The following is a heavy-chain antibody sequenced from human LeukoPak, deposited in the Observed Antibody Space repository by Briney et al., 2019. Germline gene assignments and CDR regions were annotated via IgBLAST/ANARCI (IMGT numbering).Heavy chain of an antibody. CDR2: IYYSGST. Sequence: SETLSLTCTVSGGSISNNNYNWGWIRQPPGKGLEWIGPIYYSGSTYYNPSLKSRVTISVDTSRNQFSLKLSSVTAADTAVYYCARRSYYDSSGYYYYWGQGTLVTVSS. CDR1: GGSISNNNYN. CDR3: ARRSYYDSSGYYYY. V-gene: IGHV4-39*01. D-gene: IGHD3-22*01. J-gene: IGHJ4*02.